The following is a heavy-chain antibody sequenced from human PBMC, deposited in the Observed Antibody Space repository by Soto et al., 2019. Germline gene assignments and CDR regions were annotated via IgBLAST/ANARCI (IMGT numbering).Heavy chain of an antibody. J-gene: IGHJ5*02. Sequence: SETLSLTCTVSGGSISSGGYYWSWIRQHPGKGLEWIGYIYYSGSTYYNPSLKSRVTISVDTSKNQFSLKLSSVTAADTAVYYCARGLRSFNWFDPWGQGTLVTVSS. CDR1: GGSISSGGYY. CDR2: IYYSGST. D-gene: IGHD3-10*01. V-gene: IGHV4-31*03. CDR3: ARGLRSFNWFDP.